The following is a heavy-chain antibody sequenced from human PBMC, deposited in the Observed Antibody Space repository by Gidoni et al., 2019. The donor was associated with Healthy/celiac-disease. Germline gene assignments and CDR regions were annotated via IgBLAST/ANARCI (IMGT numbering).Heavy chain of an antibody. CDR2: IYYSGST. CDR1: GGSISSSSYY. D-gene: IGHD3-10*01. J-gene: IGHJ6*02. Sequence: QLQLQESGPGLVKPSETLSLTCTVSGGSISSSSYYWGWIRQPPGKGLEWSGSIYYSGSTYYNPSLKSRVTISGDTSKNQFPRKLSSGTAADTAVDYCARRMVRGVIHYYGMDGWGQGTTVTVSS. V-gene: IGHV4-39*01. CDR3: ARRMVRGVIHYYGMDG.